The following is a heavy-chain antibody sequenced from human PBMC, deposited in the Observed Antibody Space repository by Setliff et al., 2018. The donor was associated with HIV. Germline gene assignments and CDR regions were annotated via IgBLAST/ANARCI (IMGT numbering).Heavy chain of an antibody. V-gene: IGHV1-3*04. CDR3: ARDRTPKRGYTYREPDFDS. Sequence: GASVKVSCKASGYTFTSHTIHWVRQAPGQGLEWMGWINTANGNTNYSQKFQDRVTITRDTSASTGYMEVNSLRPEDTAVYYCARDRTPKRGYTYREPDFDSWGQGTLVT. CDR1: GYTFTSHT. J-gene: IGHJ4*02. D-gene: IGHD3-22*01. CDR2: INTANGNT.